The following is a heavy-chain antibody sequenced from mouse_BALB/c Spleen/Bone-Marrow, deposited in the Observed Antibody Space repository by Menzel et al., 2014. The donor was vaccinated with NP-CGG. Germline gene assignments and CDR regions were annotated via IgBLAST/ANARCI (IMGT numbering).Heavy chain of an antibody. Sequence: VQRAESGPGLVAPSQSLSITCTISGLSLTSYGVHWVRQPPGKGLEWLVVIWSNGSTTYNSALKSRLSISTDNSKSQVFLKLNTLQTDNTAMSYCARQKYGYAMDYWGQGTSVTVSS. J-gene: IGHJ4*01. CDR3: ARQKYGYAMDY. D-gene: IGHD1-1*02. CDR1: GLSLTSYG. V-gene: IGHV2-6-1*01. CDR2: IWSNGST.